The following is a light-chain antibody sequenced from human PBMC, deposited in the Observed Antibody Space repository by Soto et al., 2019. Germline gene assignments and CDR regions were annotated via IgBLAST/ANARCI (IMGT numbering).Light chain of an antibody. CDR3: QQYNNWPPAYT. CDR2: GAS. V-gene: IGKV3-15*01. J-gene: IGKJ2*01. Sequence: EIVMTQSPATLSVSPGERATLSCRASQRISSNLAWYQQKPGQAPRLLIYGASIRATGIPERFSGSGSGTEFTLTISSLQSEDFAVYYCQQYNNWPPAYTFGQGTKVDIK. CDR1: QRISSN.